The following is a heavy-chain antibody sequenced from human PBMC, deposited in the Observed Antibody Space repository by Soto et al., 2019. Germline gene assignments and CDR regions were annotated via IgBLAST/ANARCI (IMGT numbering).Heavy chain of an antibody. CDR2: ISSRSVTI. Sequence: LRLSCEASGFTFSNYYMSWIRQAPEKGLELVSYISSRSVTIYYADSVKGRFTISRDNAKNSVHLQISSLRAEDTAVYYCARVSASGWYVNGRDYFDYWGQGTLVTV. CDR1: GFTFSNYY. V-gene: IGHV3-11*01. J-gene: IGHJ4*02. D-gene: IGHD6-19*01. CDR3: ARVSASGWYVNGRDYFDY.